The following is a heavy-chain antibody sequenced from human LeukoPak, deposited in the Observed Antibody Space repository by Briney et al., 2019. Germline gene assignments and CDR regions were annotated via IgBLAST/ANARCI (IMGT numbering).Heavy chain of an antibody. CDR1: GGTFSNYA. CDR3: AREVGATGFDY. Sequence: GASVKVSCKASGGTFSNYAISWVRQAPGQGLEWMGWISAYNGNTNYAQKLQGRVTMTTDTSTSTAYMELRSLRSDDTAVYYCAREVGATGFDYWGQGTLVTVSS. V-gene: IGHV1-18*01. J-gene: IGHJ4*02. CDR2: ISAYNGNT. D-gene: IGHD1-26*01.